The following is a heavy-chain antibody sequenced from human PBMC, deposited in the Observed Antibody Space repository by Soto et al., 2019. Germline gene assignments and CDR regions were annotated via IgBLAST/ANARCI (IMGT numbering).Heavy chain of an antibody. CDR2: IYYSGST. CDR3: ARARYDSSGYYYFDY. V-gene: IGHV4-59*01. D-gene: IGHD3-22*01. Sequence: SETLPLTWTGSGGSIRRCYWSLFRQPPGKGMEWIGYIYYSGSTIYTPSLKSRVTISVDTSKNQFSLKLSSVNAADTAVYYCARARYDSSGYYYFDYWGQGTLVTVS. CDR1: GGSIRRCY. J-gene: IGHJ4*02.